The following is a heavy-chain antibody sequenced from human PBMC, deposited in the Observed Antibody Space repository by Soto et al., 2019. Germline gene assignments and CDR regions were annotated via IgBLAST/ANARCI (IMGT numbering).Heavy chain of an antibody. V-gene: IGHV1-18*04. Sequence: AASVKVSCKASGYTFTSYGISWARQAPGQGLEWMGWISAYNGNTNYAQKLQGRVTMTTDTSTSTAYMELRSLRSDDTAVYYCARSTWTAAASLYLDYWCQGTLVTVSS. D-gene: IGHD2-2*01. CDR1: GYTFTSYG. CDR3: ARSTWTAAASLYLDY. CDR2: ISAYNGNT. J-gene: IGHJ4*02.